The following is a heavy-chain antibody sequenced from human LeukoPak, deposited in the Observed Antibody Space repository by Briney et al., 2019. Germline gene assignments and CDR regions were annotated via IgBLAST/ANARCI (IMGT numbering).Heavy chain of an antibody. J-gene: IGHJ5*02. CDR2: IYYSGST. D-gene: IGHD6-19*01. Sequence: SETLSLTCTASGGSISSYYWSWIRQPPGKGLEWIGYIYYSGSTNYNPSLKSRVTISVDTSKNQFSLKLSSVTAADTAVYYCAKSGWSRGTWFDPWGQGTLVTVSS. V-gene: IGHV4-59*01. CDR3: AKSGWSRGTWFDP. CDR1: GGSISSYY.